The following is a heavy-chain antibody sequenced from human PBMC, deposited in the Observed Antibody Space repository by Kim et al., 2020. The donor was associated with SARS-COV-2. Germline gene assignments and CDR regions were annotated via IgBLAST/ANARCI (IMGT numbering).Heavy chain of an antibody. CDR2: INVGNGNT. CDR3: ARDQGVGDY. J-gene: IGHJ4*02. CDR1: GYTFTTYG. D-gene: IGHD1-26*01. Sequence: ASVKVSCKASGYTFTTYGMHWVRQAPGQRLEWMGWINVGNGNTKYSEKFQGRVTITRYTSASTAYTELSSLRSDDTAVYYCARDQGVGDYWGQGALVTVSS. V-gene: IGHV1-3*01.